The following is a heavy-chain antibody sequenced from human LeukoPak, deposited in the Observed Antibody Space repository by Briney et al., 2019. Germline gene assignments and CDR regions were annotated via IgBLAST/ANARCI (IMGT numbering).Heavy chain of an antibody. CDR1: GFTFSSYA. CDR2: ISGSGGST. J-gene: IGHJ4*02. CDR3: ARDQSGSYILDY. D-gene: IGHD1-26*01. Sequence: GGSLRLSCAASGFTFSSYAMSWVRQAPGKGLEWVSGISGSGGSTYYADSVKGRFTISRDNSKNTLYLQMNSLRVEDTAVYYCARDQSGSYILDYWGQGTLVTVSS. V-gene: IGHV3-23*01.